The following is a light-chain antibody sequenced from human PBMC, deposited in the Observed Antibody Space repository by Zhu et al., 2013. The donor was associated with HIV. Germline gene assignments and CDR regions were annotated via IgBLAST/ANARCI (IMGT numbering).Light chain of an antibody. CDR1: QSVNSNY. CDR3: QQYGSSPWT. CDR2: TAS. V-gene: IGKV3-20*01. Sequence: EIVLTQSPGTLSLSPGERATLSCRASQSVNSNYFAWYQQKAGQPPRLLMYTASNRATGIPDRFSGRGSGTDFSLTITRLEPEDFAVYYCQQYGSSPWTFGQGTKVEIK. J-gene: IGKJ1*01.